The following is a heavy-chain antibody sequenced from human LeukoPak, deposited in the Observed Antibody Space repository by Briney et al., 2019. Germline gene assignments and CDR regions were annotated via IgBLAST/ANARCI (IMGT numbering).Heavy chain of an antibody. V-gene: IGHV3-48*03. J-gene: IGHJ4*02. D-gene: IGHD3-22*01. Sequence: GGSLRLSCAASGFTFSSYEMNWVRQAPGKGLEWVSYISSSGSTIYYADSVKGRFTISRDNAKNSLYLQMNSLRAEDTAVYYCASGYYDGSGSIDYWGQGTLVTVSS. CDR1: GFTFSSYE. CDR2: ISSSGSTI. CDR3: ASGYYDGSGSIDY.